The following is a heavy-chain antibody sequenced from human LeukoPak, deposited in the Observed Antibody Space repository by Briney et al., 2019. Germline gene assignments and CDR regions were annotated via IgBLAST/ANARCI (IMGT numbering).Heavy chain of an antibody. Sequence: GASVKVSCKASGYTFTGCYMHWVRQAPGQGLEWMGWINPNSGGTNYAQKFQGRVTMTRDTSISTAYMELSRLRSDDTAVYYCARESGVAAGLSDYWGQGTLVTVSS. D-gene: IGHD3-3*01. CDR2: INPNSGGT. CDR1: GYTFTGCY. J-gene: IGHJ4*02. V-gene: IGHV1-2*02. CDR3: ARESGVAAGLSDY.